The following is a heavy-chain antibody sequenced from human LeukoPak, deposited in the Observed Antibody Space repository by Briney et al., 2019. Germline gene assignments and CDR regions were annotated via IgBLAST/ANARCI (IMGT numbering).Heavy chain of an antibody. Sequence: SVRVSCKGSGGTFNNYGLNWVRQAPGQGLEWMGGIIPVYGTANYAQKFRDRVTITSDESTSTTYMELSSLRSEDTAVYYCARSGGLGASNADAFDIWGQGTTVTVSS. D-gene: IGHD1-26*01. CDR3: ARSGGLGASNADAFDI. V-gene: IGHV1-69*13. CDR1: GGTFNNYG. J-gene: IGHJ3*02. CDR2: IIPVYGTA.